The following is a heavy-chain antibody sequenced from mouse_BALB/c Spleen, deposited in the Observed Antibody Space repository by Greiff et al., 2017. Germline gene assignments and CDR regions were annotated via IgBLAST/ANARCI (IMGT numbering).Heavy chain of an antibody. Sequence: EVKVVESGGGLVKPGGSLKLSCAASGFSFSSYAMSWVRQTPEKRLEWVASISSGGSTYYPDSVKGRFTISRDNARNILYLQMSSLRSEDTAMYYCARFYYGYEDYLDYWGQGTTLTVSS. CDR2: ISSGGST. D-gene: IGHD2-2*01. CDR1: GFSFSSYA. V-gene: IGHV5-6-5*01. J-gene: IGHJ2*01. CDR3: ARFYYGYEDYLDY.